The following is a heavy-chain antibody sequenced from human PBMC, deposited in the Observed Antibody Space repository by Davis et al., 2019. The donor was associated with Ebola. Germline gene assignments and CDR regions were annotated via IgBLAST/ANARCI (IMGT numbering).Heavy chain of an antibody. CDR1: GGSISSYY. J-gene: IGHJ5*02. Sequence: MPSETLSLTCPVSGGSISSYYWSWIRQPPGKGLEWTGYIYYSGSTNYNPSLKSRVTISVDTSKNQFSLKLSSVTAADTAVYYCARTGRYSSSWAPNWFDPWGQGTLVTVSS. D-gene: IGHD6-13*01. CDR3: ARTGRYSSSWAPNWFDP. CDR2: IYYSGST. V-gene: IGHV4-59*01.